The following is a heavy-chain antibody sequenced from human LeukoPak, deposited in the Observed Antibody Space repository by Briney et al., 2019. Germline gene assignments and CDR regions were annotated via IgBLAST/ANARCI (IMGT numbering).Heavy chain of an antibody. D-gene: IGHD3-9*01. J-gene: IGHJ4*02. CDR2: IWYDGSNK. V-gene: IGHV3-33*06. CDR1: GFTFSSYG. CDR3: AKDRLLRYFDWYPTFDY. Sequence: PGGSLRLSCAASGFTFSSYGMHWVRQAPGKGLEWVAVIWYDGSNKYYADSVKGRFTISRDNSKNTLYLQMNSLRAEDTAVYYCAKDRLLRYFDWYPTFDYWGQGTLVTVSS.